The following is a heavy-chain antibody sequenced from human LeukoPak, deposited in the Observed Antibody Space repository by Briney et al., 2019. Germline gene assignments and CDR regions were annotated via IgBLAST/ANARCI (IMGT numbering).Heavy chain of an antibody. CDR3: ARGNIVVVPAAIGRAGDDAFDI. J-gene: IGHJ3*02. CDR2: ISAYNGNT. Sequence: ASVKVSCKASGYTFTSYGISWVRQAPGQGLEWMGWISAYNGNTNYAQKLQGRVTITTDTSTSTAYMELRSLRSDDTAAYYCARGNIVVVPAAIGRAGDDAFDIWGQGTMVTVSS. CDR1: GYTFTSYG. D-gene: IGHD2-2*01. V-gene: IGHV1-18*01.